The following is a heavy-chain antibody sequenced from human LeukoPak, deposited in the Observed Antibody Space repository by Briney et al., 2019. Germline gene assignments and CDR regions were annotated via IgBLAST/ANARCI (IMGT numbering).Heavy chain of an antibody. Sequence: GGSLRLSCAASGFTFSSYWMSWIRQAPGKGLEWVANIKQDGSEKYYVDSVKGRFTISRDNAKNSLYLQMNSLRAEDTAVYYCARLRFLEWLRYYMDVWGKGTTVTVSS. CDR1: GFTFSSYW. CDR3: ARLRFLEWLRYYMDV. J-gene: IGHJ6*03. D-gene: IGHD3-3*01. V-gene: IGHV3-7*01. CDR2: IKQDGSEK.